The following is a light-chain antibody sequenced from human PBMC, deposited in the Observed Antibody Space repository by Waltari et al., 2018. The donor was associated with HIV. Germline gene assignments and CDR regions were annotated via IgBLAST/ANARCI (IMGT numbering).Light chain of an antibody. J-gene: IGLJ2*01. Sequence: SYELTQPPSVSVSPGQTASITCSGDKLGDKYACWYQQKPGQSPVLVSYKDNKRPSGIPERFSGSNSGNRATLTISGTQPMDEADYYCQAWDSSTVIFGGGTNLTVL. CDR2: KDN. CDR3: QAWDSSTVI. CDR1: KLGDKY. V-gene: IGLV3-1*01.